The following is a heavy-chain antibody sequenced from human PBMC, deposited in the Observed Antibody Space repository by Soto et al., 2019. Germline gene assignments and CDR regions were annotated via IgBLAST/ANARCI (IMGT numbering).Heavy chain of an antibody. CDR2: ISSSSSTI. CDR1: GFTFSSYS. J-gene: IGHJ5*02. Sequence: PGGSLRLSCAASGFTFSSYSLNWVRQAPGKGLEWVSYISSSSSTIYYADNVKGRFTISRDNAKNSLYLQMNSLRAEDTAVYYCARGAYLNWFDPWGQGP. V-gene: IGHV3-48*01. CDR3: ARGAYLNWFDP.